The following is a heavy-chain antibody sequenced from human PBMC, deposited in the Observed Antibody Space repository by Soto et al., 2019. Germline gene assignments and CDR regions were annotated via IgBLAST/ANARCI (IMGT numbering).Heavy chain of an antibody. CDR2: IYYSGST. D-gene: IGHD2-15*01. CDR3: ARHRVVVAHFDY. V-gene: IGHV4-39*01. Sequence: QLQLQESGPGLVKPSETLSLTCTVSGGSISSSSYYWGWIRQPPGKGLEWIGSIYYSGSTYYNPSLKSRVTISVDTSKTQFSLKLSSVTAADTAVYYCARHRVVVAHFDYWGQGTLVTVSS. J-gene: IGHJ4*02. CDR1: GGSISSSSYY.